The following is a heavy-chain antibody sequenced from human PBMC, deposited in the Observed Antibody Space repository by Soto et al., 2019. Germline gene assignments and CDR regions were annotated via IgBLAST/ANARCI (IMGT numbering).Heavy chain of an antibody. CDR1: GFTFSSYA. CDR3: ARVFRGIAVAGTPAY. Sequence: PPGGSLRLSCAASGFTFSSYAKHWVRQAPGKGLEWVAVISYDGSNKYYADSVKGRFTISRDNSKNTLYLQMNSLRAEDTVVYYCARVFRGIAVAGTPAYWGQGTLVTVSS. J-gene: IGHJ4*02. D-gene: IGHD6-19*01. CDR2: ISYDGSNK. V-gene: IGHV3-30-3*01.